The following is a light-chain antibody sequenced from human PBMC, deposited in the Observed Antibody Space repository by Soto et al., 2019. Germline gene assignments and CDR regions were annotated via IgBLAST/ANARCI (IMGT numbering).Light chain of an antibody. Sequence: EIVLTQSPGTLSLSPGERATLSCRASQSVSGSYFGWYQQKPGQAPRLLIYGASNRAAGVPDRFSGSGYGTDFTLTISGLEPEDFAVYYCHQYDTSPFTFGQGTRLEIK. CDR3: HQYDTSPFT. CDR2: GAS. V-gene: IGKV3-20*01. CDR1: QSVSGSY. J-gene: IGKJ5*01.